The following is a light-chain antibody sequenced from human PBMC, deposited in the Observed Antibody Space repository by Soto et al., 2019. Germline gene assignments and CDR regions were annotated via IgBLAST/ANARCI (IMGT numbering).Light chain of an antibody. CDR1: QSIINN. J-gene: IGKJ1*01. CDR2: DAS. CDR3: QQYGSSGT. V-gene: IGKV3-11*01. Sequence: EIVLTRSPATLSWSPLGRGTLSCRASQSIINNLAWYQQKPGQVPRLLIYDASNRATGIPARFSGSGSETDFTLTISSLETEDFAVYYCQQYGSSGTFGQGTKVDI.